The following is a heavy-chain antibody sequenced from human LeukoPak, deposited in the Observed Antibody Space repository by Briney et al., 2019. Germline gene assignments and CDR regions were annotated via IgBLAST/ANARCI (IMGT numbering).Heavy chain of an antibody. CDR2: IYYSGST. CDR1: GGSISSGDYY. J-gene: IGHJ6*04. Sequence: SETLSLTCTVSGGSISSGDYYWSWIRQPPGKGLEWIGYIYYSGSTYYNPSLKSRVTISVDTSKNQFSLKLSSVTAADTAVYYCARGVLRYCSSTSCYHYYYYYGMDVWGKGTTVTVSS. CDR3: ARGVLRYCSSTSCYHYYYYYGMDV. V-gene: IGHV4-30-4*01. D-gene: IGHD2-2*01.